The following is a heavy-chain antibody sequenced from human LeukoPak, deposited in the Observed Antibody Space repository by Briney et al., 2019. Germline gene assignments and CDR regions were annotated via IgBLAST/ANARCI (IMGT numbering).Heavy chain of an antibody. CDR1: GYSISSGYY. CDR2: IYHSGST. J-gene: IGHJ6*03. Sequence: SETLSLTCAVSGYSISSGYYWGWIRQPPGKGLEWIGSIYHSGSTYYNPSLKSRVTISVDTSKNQFSLKLSSVTAADTAVYYCARPSRPYYYMDVWGKGTTVTVSS. CDR3: ARPSRPYYYMDV. V-gene: IGHV4-38-2*01.